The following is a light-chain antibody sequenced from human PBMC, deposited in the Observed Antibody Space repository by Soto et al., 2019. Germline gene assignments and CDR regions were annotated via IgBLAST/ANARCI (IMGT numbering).Light chain of an antibody. CDR3: QQRGNWPQT. J-gene: IGKJ1*01. Sequence: EIVLTQSPATLSLSPGERATLSCRASQSVSSFLAWYQQKPGQAPRLLISDASNRATGIPARFSGSGSGTDFTLTISSLVPEDFAVYYCQQRGNWPQTFGQGTKVEI. CDR1: QSVSSF. CDR2: DAS. V-gene: IGKV3-11*01.